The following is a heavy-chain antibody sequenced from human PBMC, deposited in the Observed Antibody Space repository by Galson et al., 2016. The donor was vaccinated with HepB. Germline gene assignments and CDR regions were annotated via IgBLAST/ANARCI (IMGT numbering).Heavy chain of an antibody. Sequence: PALVKPTQTLTLTCTFSGFALSTSGMCVSWIRQPPGKALEWLAFIDWDEAKYYNTSLKTRLTIFKDTSKNQVVLTMTNMDPVDTATYYCARLRSDRYYYYGMDVWGQGTTVTVSS. CDR1: GFALSTSGMC. V-gene: IGHV2-70*13. CDR3: ARLRSDRYYYYGMDV. J-gene: IGHJ6*02. CDR2: IDWDEAK.